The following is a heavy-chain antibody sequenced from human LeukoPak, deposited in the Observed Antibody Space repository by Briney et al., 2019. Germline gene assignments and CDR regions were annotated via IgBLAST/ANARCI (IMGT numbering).Heavy chain of an antibody. D-gene: IGHD3-10*01. J-gene: IGHJ6*02. V-gene: IGHV3-23*01. CDR1: GFTFSSYA. CDR2: ISGSGGST. CDR3: AKATLVRGVPGMDV. Sequence: TGGSLRLSCAASGFTFSSYAMSWVRQAPGKGLEWVSAISGSGGSTYYADSVKGRFTISRDNSKNTLYLQMNSLRAEDTAVYYCAKATLVRGVPGMDVWGQGTTVTVSS.